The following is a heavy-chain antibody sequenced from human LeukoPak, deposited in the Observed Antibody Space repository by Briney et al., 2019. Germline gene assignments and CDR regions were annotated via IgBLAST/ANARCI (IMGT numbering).Heavy chain of an antibody. D-gene: IGHD3-22*01. CDR2: ISAYNGNT. J-gene: IGHJ4*02. CDR1: GYTFTSYG. Sequence: GASVKVSCKASGYTFTSYGISWVRQAPGQGLEWMGWISAYNGNTNYAQKLQGRVTMTTDTSTSTAYMELRSLRSDDTAVYYCVRDLYYYDSSGSNRNFDYWGQGTLVTVSS. V-gene: IGHV1-18*01. CDR3: VRDLYYYDSSGSNRNFDY.